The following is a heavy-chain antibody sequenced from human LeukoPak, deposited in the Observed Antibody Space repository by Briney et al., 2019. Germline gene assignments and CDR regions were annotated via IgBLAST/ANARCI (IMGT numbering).Heavy chain of an antibody. V-gene: IGHV3-23*01. CDR1: GFSFSSYA. CDR3: AKVKFYFDN. Sequence: GGSLRLSCAASGFSFSSYAMSRVRQAPGKGLEWVSHISHDGGSTYYADSVKGRFTISRDNSKNTLYLQMSSLKDEDTATYYCAKVKFYFDNWGQGTLVTVSS. CDR2: ISHDGGST. J-gene: IGHJ4*02.